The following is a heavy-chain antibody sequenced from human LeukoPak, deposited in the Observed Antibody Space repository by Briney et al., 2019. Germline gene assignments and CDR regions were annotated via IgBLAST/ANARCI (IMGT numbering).Heavy chain of an antibody. J-gene: IGHJ6*02. CDR3: AREGWGPLYYYYGMDV. Sequence: ASVKVSCKASGYTFTSYYMHWVRQAPGQGLEWMGIINPSGGSTSYAQKFQGRVTMTRDTFTSTVYMELSSLRSEDTAVYYCAREGWGPLYYYYGMDVWGQGTTVTVSS. D-gene: IGHD7-27*01. CDR2: INPSGGST. CDR1: GYTFTSYY. V-gene: IGHV1-46*01.